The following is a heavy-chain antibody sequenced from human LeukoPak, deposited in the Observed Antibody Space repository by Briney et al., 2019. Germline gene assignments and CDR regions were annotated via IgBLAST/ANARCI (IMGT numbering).Heavy chain of an antibody. CDR3: ARVRGYSYGDFDC. CDR2: ISAYNGNT. V-gene: IGHV1-18*01. Sequence: GASVTVSCKASGYTFTNNGISWVRQAPGQGLEWMGWISAYNGNTNYAQKFQGRVSMTTDTSTRTAYMELTSLTSDDTAVYYCARVRGYSYGDFDCWGQGTLVTVSS. D-gene: IGHD5-18*01. CDR1: GYTFTNNG. J-gene: IGHJ4*02.